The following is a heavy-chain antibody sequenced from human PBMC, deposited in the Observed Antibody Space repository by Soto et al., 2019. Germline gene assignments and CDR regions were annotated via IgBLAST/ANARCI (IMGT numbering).Heavy chain of an antibody. D-gene: IGHD1-26*01. CDR1: GGSISSGGYS. Sequence: QLQLQESGSGLVKPSQTLSLTCAVYGGSISSGGYSWSWIRQPPGKGLEWIGYIYHSGSTYYNPSLKSRVTISVDRSKNQFSLKLSSVTAADTAVYYCASDLGRNFDAFDIWGQGTMVTVSS. V-gene: IGHV4-30-2*01. J-gene: IGHJ3*02. CDR2: IYHSGST. CDR3: ASDLGRNFDAFDI.